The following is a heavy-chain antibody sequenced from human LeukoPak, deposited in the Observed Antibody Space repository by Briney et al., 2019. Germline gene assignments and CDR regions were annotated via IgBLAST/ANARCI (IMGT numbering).Heavy chain of an antibody. Sequence: ASDKVSYLPSGYTLTGYYMHWVLQAPGHGLEWMGWINPNTGGTNHPQQFHDRAAMTRNTPISTAYVELSRHRGDGTAVYYCARDKVGDGGRFDFWGQGTLGTVSS. CDR3: ARDKVGDGGRFDF. CDR1: GYTLTGYY. D-gene: IGHD3-16*01. CDR2: INPNTGGT. J-gene: IGHJ4*02. V-gene: IGHV1-2*02.